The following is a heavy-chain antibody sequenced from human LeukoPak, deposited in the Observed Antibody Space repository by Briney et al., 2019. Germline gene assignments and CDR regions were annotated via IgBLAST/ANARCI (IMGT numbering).Heavy chain of an antibody. CDR2: ISSSSSYI. Sequence: GGSLRLSCAASGFTFSSYSMNWVRQAPGKGLEWVSSISSSSSYIYYADSVKGRFTISRDNAKNSLYLQMNSLRAEDTAVYYCARDRGCSGGSCYSVARAYYYYYYGMGVWGQGTTVTVSS. CDR3: ARDRGCSGGSCYSVARAYYYYYYGMGV. J-gene: IGHJ6*02. D-gene: IGHD2-15*01. V-gene: IGHV3-21*01. CDR1: GFTFSSYS.